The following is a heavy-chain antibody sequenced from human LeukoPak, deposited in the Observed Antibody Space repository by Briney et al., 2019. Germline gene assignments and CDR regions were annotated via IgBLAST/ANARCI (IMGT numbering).Heavy chain of an antibody. CDR1: GGSFSGYY. J-gene: IGHJ6*03. D-gene: IGHD3-10*01. CDR3: ARRYGSGSYYYYYYYYMDV. Sequence: SETLSLTCAVYGGSFSGYYWSWIRQPPGKGLEWIGEINHSGSTNYNPSLKSRVTISVDTSKNQFSLKLSSVTAADTAVYYCARRYGSGSYYYYYYYYMDVWGKGTTVTVSS. CDR2: INHSGST. V-gene: IGHV4-34*01.